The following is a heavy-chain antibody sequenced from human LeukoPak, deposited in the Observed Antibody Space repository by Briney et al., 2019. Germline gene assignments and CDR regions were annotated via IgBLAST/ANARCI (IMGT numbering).Heavy chain of an antibody. D-gene: IGHD6-6*01. CDR1: GYTFTSYG. V-gene: IGHV1-18*01. CDR3: ARASSRYSSSSLLDF. J-gene: IGHJ4*02. CDR2: ISAYNGNT. Sequence: ASVKVSCKASGYTFTSYGIGWVRQAPGQGLEWMGWISAYNGNTNYTQKFQGRVTMTTDTSTSTAYMELRSLRSDDTAVYYCARASSRYSSSSLLDFWGRGTLVTVSS.